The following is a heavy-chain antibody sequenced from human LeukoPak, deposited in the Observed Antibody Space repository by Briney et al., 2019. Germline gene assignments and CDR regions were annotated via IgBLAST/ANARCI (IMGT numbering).Heavy chain of an antibody. CDR3: ARVVRYYYDSSGYYMGFDY. D-gene: IGHD3-22*01. CDR2: INPNSGGT. V-gene: IGHV1-2*02. Sequence: ASVKVSCKASGYTFTRYAIHWVRQAPGQRLEWMGWINPNSGGTNYAQKFQGRVTMTRDTSISTAYMELSRLRSDDTAVYYCARVVRYYYDSSGYYMGFDYWGQGTLVTVSS. CDR1: GYTFTRYA. J-gene: IGHJ4*02.